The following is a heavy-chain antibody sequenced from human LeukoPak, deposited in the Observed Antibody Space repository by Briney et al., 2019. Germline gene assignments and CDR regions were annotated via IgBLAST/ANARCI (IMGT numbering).Heavy chain of an antibody. V-gene: IGHV3-48*01. J-gene: IGHJ4*02. Sequence: PGGSLRLSCAASGFSFSSHSMNWVRQAPGRGLEWVSYISGSSTTIDYADSAKGRFIISRDNAKKSLYLQMNNLRAEDTAVYFCVRDGQGSTPLDYWGQGTLVTVSS. D-gene: IGHD2-15*01. CDR2: ISGSSTTI. CDR3: VRDGQGSTPLDY. CDR1: GFSFSSHS.